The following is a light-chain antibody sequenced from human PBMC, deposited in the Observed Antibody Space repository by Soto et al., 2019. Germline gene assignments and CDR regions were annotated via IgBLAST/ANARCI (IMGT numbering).Light chain of an antibody. J-gene: IGKJ2*01. CDR1: QSISSW. V-gene: IGKV1-5*01. Sequence: DIQLTQSPSTLSASVRDRVTITCRASQSISSWLAWYQQKPGRAPKILIYDASSLESAVPSRFSGTRSGTEFTLTISSLQPDDFATYHCQQYDSYPYTFGQGTKLEIK. CDR2: DAS. CDR3: QQYDSYPYT.